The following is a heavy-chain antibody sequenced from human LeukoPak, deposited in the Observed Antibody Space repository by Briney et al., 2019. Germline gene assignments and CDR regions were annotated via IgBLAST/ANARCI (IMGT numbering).Heavy chain of an antibody. CDR3: ARGIDYYGSGSRLDY. V-gene: IGHV4-34*01. CDR1: GGSISGYY. CDR2: INHSGST. D-gene: IGHD3-10*01. J-gene: IGHJ4*02. Sequence: SETLSLTCTVSGGSISGYYWSWIRQPPGKGLEWIGEINHSGSTNYNPSLKSRVTISVDTSKNQFSLKLSSVTAADTAVYYCARGIDYYGSGSRLDYWGQGTLVTVSS.